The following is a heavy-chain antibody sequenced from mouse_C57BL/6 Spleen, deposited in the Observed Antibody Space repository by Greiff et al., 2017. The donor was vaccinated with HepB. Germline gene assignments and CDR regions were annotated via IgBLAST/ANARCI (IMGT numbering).Heavy chain of an antibody. V-gene: IGHV1-82*01. Sequence: QVQLQQSGPELVKPGASVKISCKASGYAFSSSWMNWVKQRPGKGLEWIGRIYPGDGDTNYNGKFKGKATLTADKSSSTAYMQISSLTSEDSAVYFCARDYDYDGGSYWGQGTTLTVSS. D-gene: IGHD2-4*01. CDR3: ARDYDYDGGSY. J-gene: IGHJ2*01. CDR1: GYAFSSSW. CDR2: IYPGDGDT.